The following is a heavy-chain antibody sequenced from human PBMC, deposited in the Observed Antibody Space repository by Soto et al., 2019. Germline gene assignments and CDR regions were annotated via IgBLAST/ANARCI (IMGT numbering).Heavy chain of an antibody. J-gene: IGHJ4*02. CDR3: ALHSASSSRPFDC. CDR2: INPSGGST. V-gene: IGHV1-46*01. Sequence: ASVKGSCKASGYTFTSYYMHWVRQAPGQGLEWMGIINPSGGSTSYAQKFQGRVTMTRDTSTSTVYMELSSLRSEDTAVYFCALHSASSSRPFDCWGQGTQVTVSS. CDR1: GYTFTSYY. D-gene: IGHD6-6*01.